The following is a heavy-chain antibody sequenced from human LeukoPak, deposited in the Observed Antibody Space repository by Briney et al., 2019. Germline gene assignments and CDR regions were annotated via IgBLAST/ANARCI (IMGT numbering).Heavy chain of an antibody. J-gene: IGHJ3*02. Sequence: ASVKVSCKTSGYTFTSYGISWVRQAPGQGLEWMGWISAYNGNTNYAQKLQGRVTMTTDTSTSTAYMELRSLRSDDTAVYYCASQYLSETKDAFDIWGQGTMVTVSS. V-gene: IGHV1-18*01. D-gene: IGHD1-14*01. CDR2: ISAYNGNT. CDR1: GYTFTSYG. CDR3: ASQYLSETKDAFDI.